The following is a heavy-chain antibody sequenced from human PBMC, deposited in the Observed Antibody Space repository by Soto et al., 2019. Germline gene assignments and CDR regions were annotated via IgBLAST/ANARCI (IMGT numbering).Heavy chain of an antibody. J-gene: IGHJ6*02. CDR2: IYYSGST. V-gene: IGHV4-39*01. CDR1: GGSISSSSYY. Sequence: SEPLSLTCTVSGGSISSSSYYWGRIRQPPGKGLEWIGSIYYSGSTYYNPSLKSRVTISVDTSKNQFSLKLSSVTAADTAVYYCARRLYYDSSGFEGGGMDVWGQGTTVTVSS. CDR3: ARRLYYDSSGFEGGGMDV. D-gene: IGHD3-22*01.